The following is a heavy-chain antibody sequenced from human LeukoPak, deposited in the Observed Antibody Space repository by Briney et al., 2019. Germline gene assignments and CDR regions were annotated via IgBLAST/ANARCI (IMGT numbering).Heavy chain of an antibody. CDR3: VRGDAFDI. J-gene: IGHJ3*02. V-gene: IGHV3-23*01. Sequence: PGGSLRLSCAASGFTFSSYAMGWVRQAPGKGLEWVSGISGDGDNTYYADIVKGRFTISRDNSKNTLYLQMNSLRAADTAVYYCVRGDAFDIWGQGTMVTVSS. CDR2: ISGDGDNT. CDR1: GFTFSSYA.